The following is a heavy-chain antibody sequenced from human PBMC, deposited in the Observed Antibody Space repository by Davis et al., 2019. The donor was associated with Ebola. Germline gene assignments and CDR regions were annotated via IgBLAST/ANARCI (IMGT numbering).Heavy chain of an antibody. CDR1: GYSFTNYW. Sequence: KVSCKGSGYSFTNYWIGWVRQMPGKGLEWMGIIYPGDSDTRYSPSFQGQVTISADKSISTAYLQWSSLKASDTAMYYCARLGAEGLWFRGYYYYYGMDVWGQGTTVTVSS. V-gene: IGHV5-51*01. J-gene: IGHJ6*02. CDR3: ARLGAEGLWFRGYYYYYGMDV. D-gene: IGHD3-10*01. CDR2: IYPGDSDT.